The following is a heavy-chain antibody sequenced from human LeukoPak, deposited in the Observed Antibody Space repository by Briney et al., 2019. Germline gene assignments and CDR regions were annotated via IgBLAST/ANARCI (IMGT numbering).Heavy chain of an antibody. V-gene: IGHV1-8*01. D-gene: IGHD3-9*01. CDR2: MNPNSGNT. CDR1: GYTFTSYD. CDR3: ARNYDIGTYYYMDV. J-gene: IGHJ6*03. Sequence: ASVKVSCKASGYTFTSYDINWVRQATGQGLEWMGWMNPNSGNTGYAQKFQGRVTMTRNTSISTAYMELSSLRSEDTAVYYCARNYDIGTYYYMDVWGKGTTVTVSS.